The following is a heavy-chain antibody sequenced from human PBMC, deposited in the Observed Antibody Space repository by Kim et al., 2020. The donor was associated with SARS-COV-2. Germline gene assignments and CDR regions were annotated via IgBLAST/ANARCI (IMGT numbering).Heavy chain of an antibody. CDR3: ARENYGSGRVDFDY. J-gene: IGHJ4*02. V-gene: IGHV3-74*01. D-gene: IGHD3-10*01. Sequence: ADSVKGRFTISRDNAKNTLYLQMNSLRAEDKAVYYCARENYGSGRVDFDYWGQGTLVTVSS.